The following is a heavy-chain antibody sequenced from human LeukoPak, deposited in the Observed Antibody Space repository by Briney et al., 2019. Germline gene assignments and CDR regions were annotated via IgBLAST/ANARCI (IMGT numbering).Heavy chain of an antibody. D-gene: IGHD6-13*01. CDR2: INHRGST. CDR3: ARASSDSSSWYTY. V-gene: IGHV4-59*01. Sequence: SETLSLTCTVSGGSISSYYWSWIRQPPGKGLEWIGYINHRGSTNYNPSLKSRVTISVDTSKSQFSLRLSSVTAADTAVYYCARASSDSSSWYTYWGQGTLVTVSS. J-gene: IGHJ4*02. CDR1: GGSISSYY.